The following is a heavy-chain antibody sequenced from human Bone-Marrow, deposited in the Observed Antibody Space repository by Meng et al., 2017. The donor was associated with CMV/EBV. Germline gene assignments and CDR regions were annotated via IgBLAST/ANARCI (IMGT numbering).Heavy chain of an antibody. Sequence: GSLRLSCAASGFTFSSYWMSWVRQAPGKGLEWVANIKQDGSEKYYVDSVKGRFTISRDNAKNSLYLQMNSLRAEDTAVYYCARDARAQQLVPYYYGMDVWGQGTTVTVSS. V-gene: IGHV3-7*01. J-gene: IGHJ6*02. CDR3: ARDARAQQLVPYYYGMDV. CDR1: GFTFSSYW. CDR2: IKQDGSEK. D-gene: IGHD6-13*01.